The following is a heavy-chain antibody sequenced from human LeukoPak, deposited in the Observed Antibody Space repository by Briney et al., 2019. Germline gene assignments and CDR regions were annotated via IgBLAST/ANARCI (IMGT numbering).Heavy chain of an antibody. CDR3: AKSGPYYYDSSGYPEIDAFDI. Sequence: GGSLRLSCAASGFTFSSYAMSWVRQAPGKGLEWVSAISGSGGSTYYADSVKGRFTISRDNSKNTLYLQMNSLRAEDMAVYYCAKSGPYYYDSSGYPEIDAFDIWGQGTMVTVSS. CDR2: ISGSGGST. CDR1: GFTFSSYA. D-gene: IGHD3-22*01. J-gene: IGHJ3*02. V-gene: IGHV3-23*01.